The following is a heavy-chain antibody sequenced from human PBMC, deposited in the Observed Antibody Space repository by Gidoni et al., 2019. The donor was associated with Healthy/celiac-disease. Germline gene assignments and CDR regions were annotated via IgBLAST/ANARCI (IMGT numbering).Heavy chain of an antibody. CDR1: GFPFSSYG. V-gene: IGHV3-33*01. CDR2: IWYDGSNK. D-gene: IGHD2-21*02. J-gene: IGHJ6*02. CDR3: ARDRLPDVDYYYGMDV. Sequence: QVQLVESGGGVVQPGRSLRLSCAASGFPFSSYGMHWVRQAPGKGLEWVAVIWYDGSNKYYAYSVKGRFTISRDNSKNTLYLQMNSLRAEDTAVYYCARDRLPDVDYYYGMDVWGQGTTVTVSS.